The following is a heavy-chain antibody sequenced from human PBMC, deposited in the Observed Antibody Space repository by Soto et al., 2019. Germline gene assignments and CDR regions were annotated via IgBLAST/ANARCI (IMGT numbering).Heavy chain of an antibody. D-gene: IGHD6-19*01. Sequence: GGSLRLSCAASGFTFSTYAMYWVRQAPGKGLEWVAVIWYDGSNKYYEDSVKGRFTISRDNSKNTPYLQMNSLRAEDTAVYYCARTYSSGWLDYWGQGTLVTVSS. CDR3: ARTYSSGWLDY. CDR1: GFTFSTYA. J-gene: IGHJ4*02. CDR2: IWYDGSNK. V-gene: IGHV3-33*01.